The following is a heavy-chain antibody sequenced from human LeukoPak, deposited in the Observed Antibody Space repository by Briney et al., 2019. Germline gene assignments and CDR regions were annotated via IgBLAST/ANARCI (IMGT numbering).Heavy chain of an antibody. CDR1: GLTFDDYT. CDR3: ATDGGPFDH. J-gene: IGHJ4*02. Sequence: GGSLRLSCAASGLTFDDYTMHWVRQPPGKGLEWVANIKQDASERYYADSVRGRFTISGDNARNYQYLQMNSLRVEDTAIYYCATDGGPFDHWGQGILVTVSS. D-gene: IGHD3-3*01. CDR2: IKQDASER. V-gene: IGHV3-7*01.